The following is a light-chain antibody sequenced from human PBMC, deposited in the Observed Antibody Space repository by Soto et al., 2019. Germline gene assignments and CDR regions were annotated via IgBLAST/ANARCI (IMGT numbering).Light chain of an antibody. CDR3: QQSYSTLT. J-gene: IGKJ5*01. Sequence: DIVMTQSPATMSVSPGERATLSCRASQSVSSNFAWYQQKPGQAPSLLIYDISARATGIPTRFSGSGSGTDFTLTISSLQPEDFATYYCQQSYSTLTFGQGTRLEIK. V-gene: IGKV3D-15*01. CDR2: DIS. CDR1: QSVSSN.